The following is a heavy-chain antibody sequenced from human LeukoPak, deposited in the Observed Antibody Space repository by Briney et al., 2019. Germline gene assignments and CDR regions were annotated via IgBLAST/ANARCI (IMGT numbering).Heavy chain of an antibody. D-gene: IGHD2-21*02. J-gene: IGHJ4*02. CDR2: ISSSGGTI. CDR1: GFTFSSYE. CDR3: ARDLRFCGGDCYSDY. V-gene: IGHV3-48*03. Sequence: GGSLRLSCSASGFTFSSYEMNWVRQAPGKGLEWVSYISSSGGTIYYADSVKGRFTISRDNAKNSLYLQMNSLRAEDTAVYYCARDLRFCGGDCYSDYWGQGTLVTVSS.